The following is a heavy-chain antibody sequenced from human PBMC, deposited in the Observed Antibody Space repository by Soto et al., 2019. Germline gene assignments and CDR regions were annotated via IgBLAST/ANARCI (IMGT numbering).Heavy chain of an antibody. CDR3: ARGVSGSWGD. V-gene: IGHV3-74*01. J-gene: IGHJ1*01. CDR2: INYEGDRT. D-gene: IGHD6-13*01. Sequence: EVQLVESGGGLVQPGGSLRLSCAATGFTFRSSWMHWVRQDPGKGLVWVSVINYEGDRTTYADSVKGRFTISRDNAKDTLYLQMNSRRVDDTAVYYCARGVSGSWGDGVQGPLVTVSS. CDR1: GFTFRSSW.